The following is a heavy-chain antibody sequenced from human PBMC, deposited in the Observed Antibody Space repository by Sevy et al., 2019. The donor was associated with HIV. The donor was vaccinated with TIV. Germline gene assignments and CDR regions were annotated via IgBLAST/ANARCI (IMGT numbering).Heavy chain of an antibody. V-gene: IGHV3-23*01. CDR2: IYGSGPVT. Sequence: GGSLRLSCKPSGFTFITYAMNWVRQAPGKGLEWVSTIYGSGPVTYYADSVKGRFTISRDNSKNTLYLQMNSLRTEDSALYYSAGAPYDSSGSFDAFDIWGQGTMVTVSS. CDR1: GFTFITYA. CDR3: AGAPYDSSGSFDAFDI. J-gene: IGHJ3*02. D-gene: IGHD3-22*01.